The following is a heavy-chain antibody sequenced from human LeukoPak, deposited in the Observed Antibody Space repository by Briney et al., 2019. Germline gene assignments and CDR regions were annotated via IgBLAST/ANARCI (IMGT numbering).Heavy chain of an antibody. CDR3: ARHRCPSS. CDR2: INEDGSEN. Sequence: PGWSLRLSCAASGFTFSHSAMSWVRQAPGKGLEWVANINEDGSENHYVDSVKGRFTISRDNAKNSLYLQMNSLRAEDTAIYYCARHRCPSSWGPGTVVTVSS. D-gene: IGHD6-13*01. J-gene: IGHJ3*01. CDR1: GFTFSHSA. V-gene: IGHV3-7*03.